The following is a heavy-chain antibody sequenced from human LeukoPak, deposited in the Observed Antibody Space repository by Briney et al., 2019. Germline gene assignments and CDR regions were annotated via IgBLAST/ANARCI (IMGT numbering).Heavy chain of an antibody. D-gene: IGHD3-3*01. CDR3: ESLSYDFWSGAL. Sequence: QPGGSLRLSCAASGFTFSSYAMSWVRQAPGKGLECVSAIGGSGGSTYYADSVKGRFTISRDNSKNTLYLQMNSLRAEDTAVYYCESLSYDFWSGALWGQGTLVTVSS. CDR2: IGGSGGST. V-gene: IGHV3-23*01. J-gene: IGHJ4*02. CDR1: GFTFSSYA.